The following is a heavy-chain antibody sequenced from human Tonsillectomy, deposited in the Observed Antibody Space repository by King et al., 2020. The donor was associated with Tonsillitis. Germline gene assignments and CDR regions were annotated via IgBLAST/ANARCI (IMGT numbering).Heavy chain of an antibody. V-gene: IGHV3-30*18. CDR3: AKDPETGDCISYSCYPDY. CDR2: ISYDGSKK. Sequence: VQLVESGGGVVQPGRSLRLSCVASGFTFSSHGMHWVRQAPGKGLEWVAVISYDGSKKYYADSVKGRVSISRDNSKNTLYLQMNSLRAEDTAVYYCAKDPETGDCISYSCYPDYWGQGILVTVSS. CDR1: GFTFSSHG. D-gene: IGHD2-2*01. J-gene: IGHJ4*01.